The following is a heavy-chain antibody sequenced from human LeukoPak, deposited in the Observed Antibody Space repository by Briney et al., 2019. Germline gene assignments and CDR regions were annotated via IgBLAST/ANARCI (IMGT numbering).Heavy chain of an antibody. CDR1: GYTFTSYG. Sequence: GASVKVSCKASGYTFTSYGISWVRQAPGQGLEWMGWISAYNGNTNYAQKLQGRVTMTTDTSTSTAYMELRSLRSDGTAVYYCARKYYYDSSGYYPYFDYWGQGTLVTVSS. J-gene: IGHJ4*02. CDR2: ISAYNGNT. V-gene: IGHV1-18*01. CDR3: ARKYYYDSSGYYPYFDY. D-gene: IGHD3-22*01.